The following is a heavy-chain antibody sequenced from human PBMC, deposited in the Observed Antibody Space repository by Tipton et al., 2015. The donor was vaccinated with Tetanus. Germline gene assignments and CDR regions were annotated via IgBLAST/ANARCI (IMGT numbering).Heavy chain of an antibody. CDR1: GGSINNYY. D-gene: IGHD3-9*01. CDR3: ARSGYHSRAYYHYRMDV. V-gene: IGHV4-59*12. Sequence: GLVKPSETLSLTCTVSGGSINNYYWSWIRQPPGKGLEWIGYVYYSGSTNYNPSLKRRVTISVDTSKNQFALNRSSVTAADTAVYYCARSGYHSRAYYHYRMDVWGQGTPVSVSS. J-gene: IGHJ6*02. CDR2: VYYSGST.